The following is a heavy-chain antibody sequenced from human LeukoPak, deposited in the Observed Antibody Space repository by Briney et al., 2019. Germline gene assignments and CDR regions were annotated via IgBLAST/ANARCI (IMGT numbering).Heavy chain of an antibody. CDR1: GFTFGSSA. CDR2: FSRSGPDT. Sequence: PGGSRRLSCAASGFTFGSSAMSWVRQAPGKGPEWVSTFSRSGPDTYYADSVKGRFTIFRDNSKNTLYLQMNSLRAEDTAVYYCAKGSLGSWYYFDYWGQGTLVTVSS. CDR3: AKGSLGSWYYFDY. V-gene: IGHV3-23*01. D-gene: IGHD6-13*01. J-gene: IGHJ4*02.